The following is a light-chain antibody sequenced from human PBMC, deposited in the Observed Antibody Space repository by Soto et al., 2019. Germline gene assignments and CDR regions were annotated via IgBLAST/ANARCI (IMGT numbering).Light chain of an antibody. CDR1: QSVLYAFNNKNY. CDR2: WAS. CDR3: QQYYTTPRT. J-gene: IGKJ1*01. Sequence: DIVMTQSPDSLAVSLGERATINCRSSQSVLYAFNNKNYLSWYQLKPGQPPKLLIYWASTRDSGVPDRFSGSGSGTDFTLTVSSLQAEDVAFYYCQQYYTTPRTFGQGTKVEIK. V-gene: IGKV4-1*01.